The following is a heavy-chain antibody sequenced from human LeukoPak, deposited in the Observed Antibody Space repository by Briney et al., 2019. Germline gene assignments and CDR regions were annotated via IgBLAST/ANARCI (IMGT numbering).Heavy chain of an antibody. Sequence: SETLSLTCTVSGGSVSSGSCYWSWIRQPPGKGLEWIGYIYYSGSTNYNPSLKSRVTISVDTSKNQFSLKLSSVTAADTAVYYCARGKGPDPTDYGMDVWGQGTTVTVSS. J-gene: IGHJ6*02. CDR1: GGSVSSGSCY. CDR2: IYYSGST. CDR3: ARGKGPDPTDYGMDV. V-gene: IGHV4-61*01.